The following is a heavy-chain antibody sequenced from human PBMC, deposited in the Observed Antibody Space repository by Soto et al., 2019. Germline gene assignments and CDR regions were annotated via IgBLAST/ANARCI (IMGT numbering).Heavy chain of an antibody. Sequence: QVQLVQSGAEVKKPGSSVKISCKTSGDSFKNYAIGWVRQVPGQGVEWTGSIIPLFGTANYARMFEGRVTITADKSTTTVYLELGSLRSEDPAVYYCARLDSTMITFDYWGQGNLVTVSS. J-gene: IGHJ4*02. CDR3: ARLDSTMITFDY. V-gene: IGHV1-69*06. CDR2: IIPLFGTA. D-gene: IGHD5-18*01. CDR1: GDSFKNYA.